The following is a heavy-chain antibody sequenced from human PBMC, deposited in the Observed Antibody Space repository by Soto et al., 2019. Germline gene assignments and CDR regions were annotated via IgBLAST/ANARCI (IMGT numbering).Heavy chain of an antibody. J-gene: IGHJ4*02. CDR3: ARGGVMTTKENY. V-gene: IGHV1-8*01. D-gene: IGHD4-17*01. CDR1: GYTFTSYY. CDR2: MNPNSGNT. Sequence: ASVNVSCKASGYTFTSYYINWVRQATGQGLEWMGWMNPNSGNTGYAQKFQGRVTMTRNTSISTAYMELSSLRSEDTAVYYCARGGVMTTKENYWGQGTLVTVSS.